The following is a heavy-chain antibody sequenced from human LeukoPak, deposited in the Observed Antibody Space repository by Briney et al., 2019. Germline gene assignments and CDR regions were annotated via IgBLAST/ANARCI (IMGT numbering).Heavy chain of an antibody. Sequence: SETLSLTCTVSGGSISSYYWSWIRQPPGKGLEWIGYIYYSGSTNYNPSLKSRVTISVDTSKNQFSLKLSSVTAADTAVYYCARAYYDSSGYYPLGYWGQGTLVTVSS. V-gene: IGHV4-59*01. J-gene: IGHJ4*02. CDR2: IYYSGST. CDR3: ARAYYDSSGYYPLGY. CDR1: GGSISSYY. D-gene: IGHD3-22*01.